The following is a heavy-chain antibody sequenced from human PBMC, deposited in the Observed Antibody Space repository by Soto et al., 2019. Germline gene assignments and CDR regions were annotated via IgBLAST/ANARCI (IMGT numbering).Heavy chain of an antibody. CDR1: GFTFSRYG. CDR3: STGSLGDYYMDV. CDR2: IWYDGSNK. Sequence: QVQLVESGGGVVQPGRSLRLSCAASGFTFSRYGMHWVRQAPGKGLEWVAVIWYDGSNKYYADSVKGRFTISRDNSKNTLYLQMNILRAEDTAVYYCSTGSLGDYYMDVWGKGTTVTVSS. D-gene: IGHD6-19*01. V-gene: IGHV3-33*01. J-gene: IGHJ6*03.